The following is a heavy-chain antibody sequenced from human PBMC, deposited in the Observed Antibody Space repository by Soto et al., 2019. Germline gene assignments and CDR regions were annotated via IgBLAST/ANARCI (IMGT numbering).Heavy chain of an antibody. Sequence: PSETLSLTCTVSGGSINNYYWSWIRQPPGKGLEWIGYIYYSGTTNYNPSLKSRVAMSVDTSKNQFSLNLSSVTAADTAVYYCARDQIVAAANYYFAYWGQGTQVTVSS. CDR1: GGSINNYY. D-gene: IGHD2-2*01. V-gene: IGHV4-59*01. CDR2: IYYSGTT. CDR3: ARDQIVAAANYYFAY. J-gene: IGHJ4*02.